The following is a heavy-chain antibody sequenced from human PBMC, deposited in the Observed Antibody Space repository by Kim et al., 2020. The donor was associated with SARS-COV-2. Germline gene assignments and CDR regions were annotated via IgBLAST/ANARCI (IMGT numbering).Heavy chain of an antibody. V-gene: IGHV3-11*01. CDR2: ISSHGESS. CDR3: ARQDIVTQPAAFLDF. Sequence: GGSLRLSCAASGFTFSDYYMSWIRQAPGKGLEWISYISSHGESSSYADSVRGRFTISRDNARNSLYLQMNSLRGDDTAVYYCARQDIVTQPAAFLDFWCRRTLVAVSS. CDR1: GFTFSDYY. J-gene: IGHJ4*02. D-gene: IGHD2-2*01.